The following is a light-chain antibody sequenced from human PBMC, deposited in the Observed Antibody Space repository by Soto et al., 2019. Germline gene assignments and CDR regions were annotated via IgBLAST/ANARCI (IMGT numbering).Light chain of an antibody. J-gene: IGLJ2*01. CDR1: SSDVGGHSY. V-gene: IGLV2-11*01. Sequence: QSALTQPRSVSGSPGQSVAISCTGTSSDVGGHSYVSWYQHHPGKAPKLMIYDFTKRPSGVPDRLSGSKSGNTASLTISGLQAEYEGDYYCCSYAGSYVVFGGGTKLTVL. CDR3: CSYAGSYVV. CDR2: DFT.